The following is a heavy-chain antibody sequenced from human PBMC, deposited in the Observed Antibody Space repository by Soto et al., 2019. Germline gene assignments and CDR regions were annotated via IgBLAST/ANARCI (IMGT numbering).Heavy chain of an antibody. CDR2: ISSTTNYI. V-gene: IGHV3-21*06. CDR3: ARESEDLTSNFGY. CDR1: GFTFTRYS. J-gene: IGHJ4*02. Sequence: LRLSCAASGFTFTRYSMNWVRQAPGKGLEWVSSISSTTNYIYYGDSMKGRFTISRDNAKNSLYLEMNSLRAEDTAVYYCARESEDLTSNFGYWGQGTLVTVSS.